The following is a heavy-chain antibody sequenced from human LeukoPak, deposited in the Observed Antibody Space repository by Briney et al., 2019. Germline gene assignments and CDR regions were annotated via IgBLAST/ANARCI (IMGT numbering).Heavy chain of an antibody. CDR1: GGSFSGYY. J-gene: IGHJ4*02. V-gene: IGHV4-34*01. Sequence: PSETLSLTCAVYGGSFSGYYWSWIRQPPGKGLEWIGEINHSGSTNYNPSLKSRVTISVDTSKNQFSLKLSSVTAADTAVYYCARESIAAAGTSYYFDYWGQGTLVTVSS. D-gene: IGHD6-13*01. CDR3: ARESIAAAGTSYYFDY. CDR2: INHSGST.